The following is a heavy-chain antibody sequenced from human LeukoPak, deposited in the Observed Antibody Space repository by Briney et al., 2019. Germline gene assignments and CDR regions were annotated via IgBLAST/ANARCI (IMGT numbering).Heavy chain of an antibody. CDR1: GGSISSYY. CDR2: IYYSGST. Sequence: SETLSLTCTVSGGSISSYYWSWIRQPPGKGLEWIGYIYYSGSTNYNPSLKSRVTISVDTSKNQFSLKLSSATAADTAVYYCARHGLGYCSSTSCYYYGMDVWGQGTTVTVSS. D-gene: IGHD2-2*01. CDR3: ARHGLGYCSSTSCYYYGMDV. J-gene: IGHJ6*02. V-gene: IGHV4-59*08.